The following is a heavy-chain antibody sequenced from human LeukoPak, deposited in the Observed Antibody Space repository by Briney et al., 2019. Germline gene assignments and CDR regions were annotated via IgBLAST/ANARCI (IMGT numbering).Heavy chain of an antibody. J-gene: IGHJ4*02. D-gene: IGHD3-22*01. CDR2: INPNRGIT. CDR1: GYTFTSYD. CDR3: AREDYYDSGSNDY. Sequence: ASVKVSCKASGYTFTSYDINWVRQATGQGLEWMGWINPNRGITVYAQKFQGRVTITRNPSISTAYMELSSLRSEDTAVYYCAREDYYDSGSNDYWGQGALVTVSS. V-gene: IGHV1-8*03.